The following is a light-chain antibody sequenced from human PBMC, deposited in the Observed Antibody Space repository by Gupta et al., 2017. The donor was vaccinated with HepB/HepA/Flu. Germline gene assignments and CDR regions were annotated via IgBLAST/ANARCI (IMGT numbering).Light chain of an antibody. Sequence: SYELTQPPPVSVSPGQTARITCSGDALPKKYAYRYQQKSGQAPVLVIYDDSKRPSGIPERFSGSSSGTMATLTISEAQVEDEADYYCYSTDSSNNHLVFGGGTKLAVL. CDR1: ALPKKY. V-gene: IGLV3-10*01. CDR2: DDS. CDR3: YSTDSSNNHLV. J-gene: IGLJ2*01.